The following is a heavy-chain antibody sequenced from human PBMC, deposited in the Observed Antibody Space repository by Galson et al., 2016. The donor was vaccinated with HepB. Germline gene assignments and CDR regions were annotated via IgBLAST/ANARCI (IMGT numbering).Heavy chain of an antibody. D-gene: IGHD3-10*01. CDR2: ILPIFGSA. Sequence: SVKVSCKASGGTFSNYAIHWVRQAPGEGLEWMGGILPIFGSANYAQTFQDRVSITADASTSTAYMELSRLRSADTATYYCARSHTGVRGAVLPANDAFDIWGQGTVVTVSS. V-gene: IGHV1-69*13. CDR3: ARSHTGVRGAVLPANDAFDI. J-gene: IGHJ3*02. CDR1: GGTFSNYA.